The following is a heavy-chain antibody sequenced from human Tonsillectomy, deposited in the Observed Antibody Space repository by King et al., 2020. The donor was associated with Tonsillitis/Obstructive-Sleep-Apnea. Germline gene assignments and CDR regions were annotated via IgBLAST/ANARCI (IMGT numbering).Heavy chain of an antibody. J-gene: IGHJ4*02. CDR2: ISRSGRTI. D-gene: IGHD4-17*01. Sequence: VQLVESGGGLVQPGGCLRLSCAASKFTFSSYEMNWVRQAPGKGREWVSYISRSGRTIYYADSVKGRLTISRDNVKNSLYLQMNSLRAEDTAVYYCARESAGYGDYDYWGQGTLVTVSS. CDR1: KFTFSSYE. V-gene: IGHV3-48*03. CDR3: ARESAGYGDYDY.